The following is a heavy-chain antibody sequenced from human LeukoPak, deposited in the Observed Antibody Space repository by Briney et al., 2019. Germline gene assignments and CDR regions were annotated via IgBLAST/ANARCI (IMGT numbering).Heavy chain of an antibody. D-gene: IGHD4/OR15-4a*01. CDR2: LDPAGNDI. CDR3: ATDDYEVHWQYWIFDL. V-gene: IGHV1-24*01. J-gene: IGHJ2*01. CDR1: VSSLTQLR. Sequence: GSVKVTCKISVSSLTQLRLHWVRPATSRGRDRLGGLDPAGNDIVNPQNFQDRVVMTEDTSPNTTYLELSSLTSDDTAIYYCATDDYEVHWQYWIFDLWGRGTVIIVSS.